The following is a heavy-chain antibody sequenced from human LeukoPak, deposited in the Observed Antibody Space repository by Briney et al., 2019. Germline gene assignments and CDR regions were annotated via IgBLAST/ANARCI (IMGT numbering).Heavy chain of an antibody. D-gene: IGHD6-19*01. CDR3: TIGRDIAVAGPGGYFDH. CDR2: LSPGGGTI. J-gene: IGHJ4*02. Sequence: GGSLRLSCAASGFTFSVYHMNWIRQAPGKGLEWLSYLSPGGGTIYFADSVRGRFTISRDNAKNSLYLQMNSLTADDTAVYYCTIGRDIAVAGPGGYFDHWGQGTLVTVSS. V-gene: IGHV3-11*01. CDR1: GFTFSVYH.